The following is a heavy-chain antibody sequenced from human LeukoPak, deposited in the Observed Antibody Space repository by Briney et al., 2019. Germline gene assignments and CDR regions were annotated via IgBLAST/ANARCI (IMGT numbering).Heavy chain of an antibody. CDR1: GVSVSNTVYY. V-gene: IGHV4-39*01. CDR2: SFDGGNS. CDR3: ATTSGYRNYYYYYIDV. J-gene: IGHJ6*03. D-gene: IGHD3-22*01. Sequence: SETLSLTCTVSGVSVSNTVYYWGWIRQAPGKGLEWIGTSFDGGNSYYNPSLKSRVTMSVDGSENQFSLTLASVTAADTAVYYCATTSGYRNYYYYYIDVWGKGTTVTVSS.